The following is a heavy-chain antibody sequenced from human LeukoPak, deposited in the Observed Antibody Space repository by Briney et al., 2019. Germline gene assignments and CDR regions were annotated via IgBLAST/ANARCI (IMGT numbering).Heavy chain of an antibody. J-gene: IGHJ4*02. CDR1: GFTFSSYG. D-gene: IGHD3-22*01. CDR2: ISGDAGRT. CDR3: AKTGAVVIVYYFDY. V-gene: IGHV3-23*01. Sequence: PGGSLRLSCAASGFTFSSYGMNWVRQAPGKGLEWVSGISGDAGRTYYADSVKGRFTIYRDNSKNTLYLQMNSLGAEDTAVYYCAKTGAVVIVYYFDYWGQGTLVTVSS.